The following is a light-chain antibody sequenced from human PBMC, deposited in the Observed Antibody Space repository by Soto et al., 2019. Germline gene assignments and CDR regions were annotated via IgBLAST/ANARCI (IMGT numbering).Light chain of an antibody. CDR3: QQCYGSPRT. CDR2: AAS. CDR1: QSISTY. V-gene: IGKV1-39*01. Sequence: DIQMTQSPSTLSASVGDRVTITCRASQSISTYLNWYQQKLGKAPTLLIYAASSLQSGVPSRFRGGGSGTDFNLTISSLQPEDFATYFCQQCYGSPRTFGQGTKVEI. J-gene: IGKJ1*01.